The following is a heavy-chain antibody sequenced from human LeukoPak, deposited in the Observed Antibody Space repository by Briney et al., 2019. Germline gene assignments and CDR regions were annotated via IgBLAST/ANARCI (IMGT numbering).Heavy chain of an antibody. Sequence: GGSLRLSCAVPGFTFSGHWMFWVRQAPGKGLEWVSSTNSDGSITGYTDSVKGRFTVSRDNAKNSLYLQMNSLRAEDTAVYYCAELGITMIGGVWGKGTTVTISS. CDR3: AELGITMIGGV. CDR1: GFTFSGHW. D-gene: IGHD3-10*02. V-gene: IGHV3-74*01. CDR2: TNSDGSIT. J-gene: IGHJ6*04.